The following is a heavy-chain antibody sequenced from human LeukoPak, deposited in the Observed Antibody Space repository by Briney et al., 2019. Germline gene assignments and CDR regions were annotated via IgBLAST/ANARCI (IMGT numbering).Heavy chain of an antibody. CDR3: ARESSGWYVNY. D-gene: IGHD6-19*01. CDR2: INSDGNDR. Sequence: GGSLRLSCAASGFTFSTSWMHWVRQAPGEGLVWVSRINSDGNDRNYADSVKGRFTISRDNAKSTLYLQMNSLRAEDTAVYYCARESSGWYVNYWGQGTLVTVSS. J-gene: IGHJ4*02. V-gene: IGHV3-74*01. CDR1: GFTFSTSW.